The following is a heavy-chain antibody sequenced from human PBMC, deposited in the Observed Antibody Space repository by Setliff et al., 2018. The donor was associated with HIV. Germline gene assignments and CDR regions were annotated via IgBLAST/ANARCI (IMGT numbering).Heavy chain of an antibody. V-gene: IGHV3-48*04. CDR2: ISSSGSPL. CDR3: ARDPQQWLGPNWFDP. J-gene: IGHJ5*02. D-gene: IGHD6-19*01. CDR1: GFTFSTHS. Sequence: GGSLRLSCVASGFTFSTHSMSWVRQAPGKGLEWISYISSSGSPLYYADSVKGRFTISRDNAKNSLYLQMNSLRAEDTAVYYCARDPQQWLGPNWFDPWGQGTLVTVSS.